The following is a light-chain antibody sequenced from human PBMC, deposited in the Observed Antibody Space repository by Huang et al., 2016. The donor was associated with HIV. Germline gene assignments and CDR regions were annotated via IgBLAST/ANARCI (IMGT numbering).Light chain of an antibody. CDR1: QNISSW. Sequence: DIQMTQSPSTLSAFVGDRLTTTCRASQNISSWLAWYQQKPGKAPRLLIYKISSLESWVPSRVSGSGSGTEFTLTISSLQPDDIGTYYCQYGETFGQGSKVEVK. V-gene: IGKV1-5*03. J-gene: IGKJ1*01. CDR2: KIS. CDR3: QYGET.